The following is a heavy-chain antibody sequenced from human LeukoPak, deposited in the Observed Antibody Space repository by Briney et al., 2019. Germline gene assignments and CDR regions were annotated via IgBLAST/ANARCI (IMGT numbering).Heavy chain of an antibody. CDR2: INHSGGT. Sequence: PSETLSLTCAVYGGSFSGYYWSWIRQPPGKGLEWIGEINHSGGTNYNPSLKSRVTISVDTSKNQFSLKLSSVTAADTAVYYCARAVRGRGYGLNYWGQGTLVTVSS. CDR1: GGSFSGYY. J-gene: IGHJ4*02. CDR3: ARAVRGRGYGLNY. V-gene: IGHV4-34*01. D-gene: IGHD5-18*01.